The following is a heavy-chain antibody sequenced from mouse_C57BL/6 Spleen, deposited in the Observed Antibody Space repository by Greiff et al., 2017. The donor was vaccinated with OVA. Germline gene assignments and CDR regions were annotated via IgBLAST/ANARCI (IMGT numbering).Heavy chain of an antibody. D-gene: IGHD2-3*01. J-gene: IGHJ4*01. CDR3: ARGMGDY. Sequence: QVQLQQSGAELVMPGASVKLSCKASGYTFTSYWMHWVKQRPGQGLEWIGEIDPSDSYTNYNQKFKGKSTLTVDKSSSTAYMQLSSLTTEDSAVYDCARGMGDYWGQGTSVTVSS. CDR2: IDPSDSYT. CDR1: GYTFTSYW. V-gene: IGHV1-69*01.